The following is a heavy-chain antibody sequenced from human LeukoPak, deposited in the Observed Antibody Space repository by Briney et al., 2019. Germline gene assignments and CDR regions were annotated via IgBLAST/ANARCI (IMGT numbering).Heavy chain of an antibody. J-gene: IGHJ4*02. D-gene: IGHD5-12*01. CDR3: ARVIGYSGYDYGY. Sequence: GGSLRLSCAASGFTFSSYEMNWVRQAPGKGLEWVSYISSSGSTIYYADSVKGRFTISRDNAKNSLYLQMNSLRAEDTAVYYCARVIGYSGYDYGYWGQGTLVTVSS. CDR2: ISSSGSTI. V-gene: IGHV3-48*03. CDR1: GFTFSSYE.